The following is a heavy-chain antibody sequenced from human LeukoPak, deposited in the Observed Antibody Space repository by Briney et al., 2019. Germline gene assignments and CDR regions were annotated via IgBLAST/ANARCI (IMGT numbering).Heavy chain of an antibody. CDR3: AKDTGTGIAAAGAFDY. D-gene: IGHD6-13*01. J-gene: IGHJ4*02. Sequence: GGSLRLSCAASGFTFSSYWMHWVRQAPGKGLEWVSRLNSDGSSTSYAGSVEGRFIISRDNAKNALYLQMDSLRGEDTAVYYCAKDTGTGIAAAGAFDYWGQGTLVTVSS. V-gene: IGHV3-74*01. CDR1: GFTFSSYW. CDR2: LNSDGSST.